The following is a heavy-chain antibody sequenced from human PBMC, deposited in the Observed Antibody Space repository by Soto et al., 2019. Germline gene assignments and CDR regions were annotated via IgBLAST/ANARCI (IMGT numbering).Heavy chain of an antibody. CDR3: ARDGPDWFESNWFDT. CDR1: GFTFRSYR. CDR2: ISSSSSYI. V-gene: IGHV3-21*01. Sequence: PGGSLRLSCAASGFTFRSYRMNWVRQAPGKGLEWVSSISSSSSYIYYADSVKGRFTISRDNAKNSLYLQMNRLRAEDTAVYYCARDGPDWFESNWFDTWRQGTLVMVS. D-gene: IGHD3-9*01. J-gene: IGHJ5*02.